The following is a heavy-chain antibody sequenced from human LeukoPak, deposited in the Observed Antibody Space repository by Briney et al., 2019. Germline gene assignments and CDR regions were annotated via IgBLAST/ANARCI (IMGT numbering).Heavy chain of an antibody. CDR1: GGSISSGSYY. CDR3: ARVGDYAVRD. J-gene: IGHJ4*02. V-gene: IGHV4-61*01. CDR2: IFYSGST. D-gene: IGHD3-16*01. Sequence: SQTLSLTCTVSGGSISSGSYYWSWIRQPPGKGLEWIGYIFYSGSTNYNPSLKSRVTISVDTSKNQFSLKLSSVTAADTAVYYCARVGDYAVRDWGQGTLVTVSS.